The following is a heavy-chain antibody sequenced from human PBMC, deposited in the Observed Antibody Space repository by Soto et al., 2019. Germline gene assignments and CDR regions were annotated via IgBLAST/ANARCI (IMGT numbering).Heavy chain of an antibody. CDR2: TYYNGDT. Sequence: SETLSLTCTVSDDSFRGAEYFWSWIRQPLGKGPEWIGYTYYNGDTKYNPALRSRVTMSEDTSKNQFSLRLSSVTAADTAVYFCARGPAYIDGWRTFDLWGRGILVTVSS. J-gene: IGHJ4*02. V-gene: IGHV4-61*08. CDR1: DDSFRGAEYF. CDR3: ARGPAYIDGWRTFDL. D-gene: IGHD6-19*01.